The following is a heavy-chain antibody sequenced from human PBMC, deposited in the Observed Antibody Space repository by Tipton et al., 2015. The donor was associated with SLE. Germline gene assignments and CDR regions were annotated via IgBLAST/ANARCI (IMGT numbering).Heavy chain of an antibody. V-gene: IGHV4-38-2*02. J-gene: IGHJ3*02. CDR3: ARVVYSFSDAFDI. CDR1: GYSISSGYY. Sequence: TLSLTCTVSGYSISSGYYWGWIRQPPGKGLEWIGSIYHSGSTNYNPSLKSRVTISVDTSKNQFSLKLSSVTAADTAVYYCARVVYSFSDAFDIWGQGTLVTVSS. D-gene: IGHD6-13*01. CDR2: IYHSGST.